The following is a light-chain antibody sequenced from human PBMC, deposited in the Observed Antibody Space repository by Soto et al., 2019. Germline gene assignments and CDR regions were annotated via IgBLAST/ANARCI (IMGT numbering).Light chain of an antibody. V-gene: IGKV3-20*01. J-gene: IGKJ5*01. Sequence: ESELTQSPGTLSLSPGERATLSGRACQTVRNNYLAWYQQKPGQAPRLLIYDAASRATGIPDRFSGSGSWTDFTLTISRLEPEDFAVYYCQQYGSSPRITFGQGTRLEI. CDR1: QTVRNNY. CDR2: DAA. CDR3: QQYGSSPRIT.